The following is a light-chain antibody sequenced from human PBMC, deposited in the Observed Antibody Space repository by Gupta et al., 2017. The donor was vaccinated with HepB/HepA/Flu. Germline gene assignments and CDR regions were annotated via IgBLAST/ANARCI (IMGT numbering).Light chain of an antibody. CDR2: DAS. CDR3: QQYDNLPPSIT. Sequence: DIQLTQSPSSLSASVGDRVTITCQASEDISNFLNWYQQKPGKAPKVLIYDASNLATGVPSRFSGSWAGTHCSFTINNRQPEDFATYYCQQYDNLPPSITFGQGTXLDIK. CDR1: EDISNF. J-gene: IGKJ5*01. V-gene: IGKV1-33*01.